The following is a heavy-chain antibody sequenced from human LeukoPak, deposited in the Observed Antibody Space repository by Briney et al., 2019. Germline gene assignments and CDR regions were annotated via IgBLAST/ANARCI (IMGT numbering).Heavy chain of an antibody. D-gene: IGHD3-10*01. V-gene: IGHV1-24*01. Sequence: ASVKVSCKVSGYTLTELSMHWVRQAPGKGLEWMGGFDPEDGETVYAQKFQGRVTITRNTSISTAYMELSSLRSEDTAVYYCARMVRGVRDYYYYYYMDVWGKGTTVTVSS. CDR1: GYTLTELS. J-gene: IGHJ6*03. CDR2: FDPEDGET. CDR3: ARMVRGVRDYYYYYYMDV.